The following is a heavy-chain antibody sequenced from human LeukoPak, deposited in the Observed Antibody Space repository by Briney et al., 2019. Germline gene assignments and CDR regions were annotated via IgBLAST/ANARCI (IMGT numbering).Heavy chain of an antibody. CDR3: ASGGDIVVVPAAMSWLDY. Sequence: PGGSLRLSCAASGFTFSSYGMHWVRQAPGKGLEWVAFIRYDGSNKYYADSVKGRFTISRDNSKNTLYLQMNSLRAEDTAVYYCASGGDIVVVPAAMSWLDYWGQGTLVTVSS. V-gene: IGHV3-30*02. J-gene: IGHJ4*02. CDR2: IRYDGSNK. D-gene: IGHD2-2*01. CDR1: GFTFSSYG.